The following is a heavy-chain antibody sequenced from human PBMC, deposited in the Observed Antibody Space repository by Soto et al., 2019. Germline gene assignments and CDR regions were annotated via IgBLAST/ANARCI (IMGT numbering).Heavy chain of an antibody. V-gene: IGHV3-48*02. CDR3: TKGNEYYDSDRASPNWFDH. J-gene: IGHJ5*02. Sequence: VQLVESGGGLIQPGGSQRLSCAASGFTFSNYSMNWVRQAPGKGLEWVSYISRSGDTVYYADSMRGRFTISRDNAKNSLYLQMSSLRDEDTAVYYCTKGNEYYDSDRASPNWFDHWGQGTLVTVTS. CDR1: GFTFSNYS. CDR2: ISRSGDTV. D-gene: IGHD3-10*01.